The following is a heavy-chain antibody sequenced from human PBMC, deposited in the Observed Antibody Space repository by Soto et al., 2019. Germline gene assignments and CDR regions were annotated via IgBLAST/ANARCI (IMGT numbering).Heavy chain of an antibody. Sequence: SETLSLTCTVSGDSSVSSSSYYWGWIRQPPGKGLEWIGSIYYTGNTFYSPSFRSRLTISVDTSKSQFSLNLTSVTAADSAIYYCARARSDSAGSSLGRRLDVWGQGTTVTVSS. CDR1: GDSSVSSSSYY. D-gene: IGHD3-10*01. CDR2: IYYTGNT. V-gene: IGHV4-39*07. CDR3: ARARSDSAGSSLGRRLDV. J-gene: IGHJ6*02.